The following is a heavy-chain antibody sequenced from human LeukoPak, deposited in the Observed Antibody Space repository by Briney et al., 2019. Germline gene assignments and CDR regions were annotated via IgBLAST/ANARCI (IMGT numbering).Heavy chain of an antibody. J-gene: IGHJ4*02. CDR2: IIPIFGTA. CDR3: ARSGVVVVALYYFDY. D-gene: IGHD2-15*01. Sequence: SVKVSCKASGGTLSSYAISWVRQAPGQGLEWMGGIIPIFGTANYAQKFQGRVTITADESASTAYMELSSLRSEDTAVYYCARSGVVVVALYYFDYWGQGTLVTVSS. CDR1: GGTLSSYA. V-gene: IGHV1-69*13.